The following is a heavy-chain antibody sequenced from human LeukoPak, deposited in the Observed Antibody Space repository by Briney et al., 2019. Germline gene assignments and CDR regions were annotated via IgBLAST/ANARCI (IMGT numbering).Heavy chain of an antibody. CDR1: GGSINSHY. V-gene: IGHV4-59*11. Sequence: SETLSLTCSVSGGSINSHYWSWIRQPPGKGLEWIGYISNSGSTDCNPSLKRRVTISLNTSKTQFSLKLSSVTAADTAVYYCARDALEGYFSYFYMDVWGKGTSVSLFS. J-gene: IGHJ6*03. D-gene: IGHD1-1*01. CDR2: ISNSGST. CDR3: ARDALEGYFSYFYMDV.